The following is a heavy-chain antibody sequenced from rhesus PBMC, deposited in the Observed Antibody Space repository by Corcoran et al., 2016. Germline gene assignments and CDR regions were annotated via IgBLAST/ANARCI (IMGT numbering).Heavy chain of an antibody. V-gene: IGHV4S10*01. CDR2: IYGSSTST. CDR3: ARDQDGLDS. Sequence: QVQLQESGPGVVKPSETLSLTCAVSGGSISDSYRWSWIRQPPGKGLEWIGYIYGSSTSTNYNPSLKSRVTISKDTSKNQFSLKLSSVTAADTAVYYCARDQDGLDSWGQGVVVTVSS. CDR1: GGSISDSYR. J-gene: IGHJ6*01.